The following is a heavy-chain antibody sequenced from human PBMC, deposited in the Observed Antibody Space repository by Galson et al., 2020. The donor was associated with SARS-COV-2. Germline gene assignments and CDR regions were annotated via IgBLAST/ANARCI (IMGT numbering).Heavy chain of an antibody. CDR3: ARRGRGLTAFDY. Sequence: GESLKISCAASGFTFSSYAMHWVRQAPGKGLEWVAVISYDGSNKYYADSVKGRFTISRDNSKNTLYLQMNSLRAEDTAVYYCARRGRGLTAFDYWGQGTLVTVSS. D-gene: IGHD3-10*01. CDR2: ISYDGSNK. V-gene: IGHV3-30-3*01. J-gene: IGHJ4*02. CDR1: GFTFSSYA.